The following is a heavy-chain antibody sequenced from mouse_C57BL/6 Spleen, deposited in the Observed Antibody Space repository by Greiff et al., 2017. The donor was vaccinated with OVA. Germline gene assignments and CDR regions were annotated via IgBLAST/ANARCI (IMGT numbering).Heavy chain of an antibody. V-gene: IGHV1-66*01. CDR3: ARGGYWDLDY. CDR2: IYPGSGNT. D-gene: IGHD4-1*01. CDR1: GYNFTSYY. Sequence: QVQLQQSGPELVKPGASVKISCKASGYNFTSYYIHWVKQRPGQGLEWIGWIYPGSGNTKYNEKFKGKATLTADTSSSTSYMQLSSLTSEDSAVYYCARGGYWDLDYWGQGTTLTVSS. J-gene: IGHJ2*01.